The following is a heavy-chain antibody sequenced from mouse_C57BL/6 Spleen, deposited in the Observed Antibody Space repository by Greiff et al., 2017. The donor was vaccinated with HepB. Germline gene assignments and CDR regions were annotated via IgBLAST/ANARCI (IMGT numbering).Heavy chain of an antibody. CDR1: GYTFTSYW. CDR3: ARGGYVLYAMDY. J-gene: IGHJ4*01. Sequence: VPLQQPGAELVRPGSSVKLSCKASGYTFTSYWMHWVKQRPIHGLEWIGNIDPSDSETHYNQKFKDKATLTVDKSSSTAYMQLSSLTSEDSAVYYCARGGYVLYAMDYWGQGTSVTVSS. CDR2: IDPSDSET. D-gene: IGHD2-2*01. V-gene: IGHV1-52*01.